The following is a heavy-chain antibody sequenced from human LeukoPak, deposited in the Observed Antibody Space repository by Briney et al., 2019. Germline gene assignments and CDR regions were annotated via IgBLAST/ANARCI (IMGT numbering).Heavy chain of an antibody. V-gene: IGHV3-15*01. CDR1: GFTFSNAW. D-gene: IGHD2-2*02. CDR2: IKSKTDGGTT. Sequence: GGSLRLSCAASGFTFSNAWMSWVRQAPGKGLEWVGRIKSKTDGGTTDYAAPVKGRFTISRDDSKSTLYLQMNSLKTEDTAVYYCTAPYCSSTSCYSERYYYYGMDVWGQGTTVTVSS. CDR3: TAPYCSSTSCYSERYYYYGMDV. J-gene: IGHJ6*02.